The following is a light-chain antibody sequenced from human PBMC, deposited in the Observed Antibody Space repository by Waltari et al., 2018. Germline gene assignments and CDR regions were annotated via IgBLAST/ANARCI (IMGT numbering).Light chain of an antibody. CDR1: SNDVGGYDY. CDR3: SSYTRSDTLV. CDR2: GVT. Sequence: QSALTQPASVSGSPGQSITISCTGTSNDVGGYDYVSWFQQHPDKDPKLMIYGVTNRPSGVSNRFFGSKSGNTASLTISGLQAEDEADYYCSSYTRSDTLVFGGGTRLTVL. V-gene: IGLV2-14*01. J-gene: IGLJ3*02.